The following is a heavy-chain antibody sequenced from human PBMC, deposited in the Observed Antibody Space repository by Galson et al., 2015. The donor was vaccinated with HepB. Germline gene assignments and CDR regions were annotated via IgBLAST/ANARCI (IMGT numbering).Heavy chain of an antibody. Sequence: SVKVSCKASGYTFSDYVMTWVRQAPGQGLEWMGWISAFNGHTNYAQHLRGRVTMTTDTSTNTAYVELRGLRSDDTAVYYCARYKEESYDILPGLYRDWDFDVWGRGTLVTVSS. CDR1: GYTFSDYV. D-gene: IGHD3-9*01. CDR3: ARYKEESYDILPGLYRDWDFDV. J-gene: IGHJ2*01. V-gene: IGHV1-18*01. CDR2: ISAFNGHT.